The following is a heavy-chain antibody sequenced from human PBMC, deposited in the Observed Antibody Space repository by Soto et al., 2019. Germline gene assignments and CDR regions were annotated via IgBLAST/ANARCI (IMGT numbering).Heavy chain of an antibody. CDR2: IIPIFGTT. CDR1: GGTFTSYA. V-gene: IGHV1-69*01. CDR3: ASPSGKSGDYGGYDAFDI. Sequence: QVQLVQSVAEVKKPGSSVKVSCKASGGTFTSYAISWVRQAPGQGLEWMGGIIPIFGTTNYAHNFLHRVTMTADESTSTAYMELSSLRSEDTAVYYCASPSGKSGDYGGYDAFDIWGQGTMVTVSS. J-gene: IGHJ3*02. D-gene: IGHD4-17*01.